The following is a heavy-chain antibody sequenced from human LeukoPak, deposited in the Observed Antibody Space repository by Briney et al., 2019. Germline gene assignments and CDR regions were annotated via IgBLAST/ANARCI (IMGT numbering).Heavy chain of an antibody. V-gene: IGHV1-46*01. Sequence: ASVKVSCKAPGYSFTSYYMHWVRQAPGQGLEWMGIINPSGGSTSYAQKFQGRVTMTRDTSTSTVYMELSSLRSEDTAVYYCARDLGGGSYGWGKFDLWGRGTLVAVSS. CDR1: GYSFTSYY. CDR2: INPSGGST. CDR3: ARDLGGGSYGWGKFDL. J-gene: IGHJ2*01. D-gene: IGHD3-10*01.